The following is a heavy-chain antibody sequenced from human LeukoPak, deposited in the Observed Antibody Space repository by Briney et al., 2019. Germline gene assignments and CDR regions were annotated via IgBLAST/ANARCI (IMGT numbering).Heavy chain of an antibody. CDR2: IYYSGST. CDR1: GDSISSYC. D-gene: IGHD6-19*01. Sequence: SETLSLTCTVSGDSISSYCWNWIRQPPGKGLGWIGYIYYSGSTKYNASLKSRVTISLDTSNNQFSLKLRSMTAADTAVHYCARSYSSGPFDLWGQGTLVIASS. V-gene: IGHV4-59*01. J-gene: IGHJ4*02. CDR3: ARSYSSGPFDL.